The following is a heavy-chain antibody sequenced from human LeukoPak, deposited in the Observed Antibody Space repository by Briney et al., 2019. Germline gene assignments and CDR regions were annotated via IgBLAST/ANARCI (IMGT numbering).Heavy chain of an antibody. CDR2: NNPNSGGT. Sequence: ASVKVSCKASGYTFTGYYMHWVRQAPGQGLEWMGWNNPNSGGTNYAQKFQGRVTMTRDTSISTAYMELSRLRSDDTAVYYCARDTITYYYDSSGYYQPDAFDIWGQGTMVTVSS. D-gene: IGHD3-22*01. V-gene: IGHV1-2*02. CDR3: ARDTITYYYDSSGYYQPDAFDI. CDR1: GYTFTGYY. J-gene: IGHJ3*02.